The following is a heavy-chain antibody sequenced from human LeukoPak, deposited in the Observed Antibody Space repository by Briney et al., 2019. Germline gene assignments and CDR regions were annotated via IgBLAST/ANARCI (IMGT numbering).Heavy chain of an antibody. J-gene: IGHJ6*04. CDR1: GFTFSSYS. Sequence: GGSLRLSCAASGFTFSSYSMNWVRQAPGKGLEWVSSISSSSSYIYYADSVKGRFTISRDNAKNSLYLQMNSLRAEDTAVYYCARYRLWFGELRLDVWGKGTTVTVSS. V-gene: IGHV3-21*01. D-gene: IGHD3-10*01. CDR3: ARYRLWFGELRLDV. CDR2: ISSSSSYI.